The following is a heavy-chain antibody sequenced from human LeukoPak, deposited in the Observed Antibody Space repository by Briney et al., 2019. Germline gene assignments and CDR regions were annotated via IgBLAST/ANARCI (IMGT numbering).Heavy chain of an antibody. J-gene: IGHJ4*02. CDR3: ARGGYCSSTSCSDYFDY. D-gene: IGHD2-2*01. CDR2: INHSGST. Sequence: PSETLSLTCTVSGGSISSGDYYWSWIRQPPGKGLEWIGEINHSGSTNYNPSLKSRVTISVDTSKNQFSLKLSSVTAADTAVYYCARGGYCSSTSCSDYFDYWGQGTLVTVSS. CDR1: GGSISSGDYY. V-gene: IGHV4-39*07.